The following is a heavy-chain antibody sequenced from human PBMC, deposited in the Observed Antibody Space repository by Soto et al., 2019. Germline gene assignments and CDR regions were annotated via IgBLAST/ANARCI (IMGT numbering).Heavy chain of an antibody. CDR3: SRASGWFGEFDF. CDR1: GFTFSSYA. Sequence: GGSLRLSCAASGFTFSSYAMSWVRQAPGKGLEWVSAIRGSVGSTDYADSVKGRFTISRDNSKNTLYLQMNSLRAEYTAVYYCSRASGWFGEFDFWGQGTLVTVSS. V-gene: IGHV3-23*01. CDR2: IRGSVGST. D-gene: IGHD3-10*01. J-gene: IGHJ4*02.